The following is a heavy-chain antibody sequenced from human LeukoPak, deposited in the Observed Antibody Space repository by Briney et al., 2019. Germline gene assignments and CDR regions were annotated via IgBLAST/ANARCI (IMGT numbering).Heavy chain of an antibody. J-gene: IGHJ4*02. CDR1: GGTFSSYA. D-gene: IGHD2-2*02. CDR3: ARGLVTLGYCSSTSCYSLYDY. V-gene: IGHV1-2*02. CDR2: INPNSGGT. Sequence: ASVKVSCKASGGTFSSYAISWVRQAPGQGLGWMGWINPNSGGTNYAQKFQGRVTMTRDTSISTAYMELSRLRSDDTAVYYCARGLVTLGYCSSTSCYSLYDYWGQGTLVTVSS.